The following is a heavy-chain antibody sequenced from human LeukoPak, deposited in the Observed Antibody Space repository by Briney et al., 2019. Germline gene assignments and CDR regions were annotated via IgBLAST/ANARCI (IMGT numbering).Heavy chain of an antibody. J-gene: IGHJ4*02. Sequence: GGSLRLSCAASGFTFSSYAMSWVRQAPGKGLEWVSAINGGGSGSTYYTDSVKGRFTISRDNSKNTLYLQMNSLRAEDTAVYYCAKTHYDILDFWGQGTLVTVSS. CDR1: GFTFSSYA. D-gene: IGHD3-9*01. CDR3: AKTHYDILDF. V-gene: IGHV3-23*01. CDR2: INGGGSGST.